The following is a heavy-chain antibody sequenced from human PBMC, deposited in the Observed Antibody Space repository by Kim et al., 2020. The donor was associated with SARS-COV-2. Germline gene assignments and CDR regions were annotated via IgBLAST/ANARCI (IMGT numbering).Heavy chain of an antibody. D-gene: IGHD2-2*01. V-gene: IGHV3-30*04. CDR1: GFTFSSYA. CDR3: ARDEYSSSWGYLPGDY. CDR2: ISYDGSNE. J-gene: IGHJ4*02. Sequence: GGSLRLSCAASGFTFSSYAMHWVRQAPGKGLEWVAVISYDGSNEYYADSVKGRFTISRDNSKNTLFLQMSSLRAEDTAVYYCARDEYSSSWGYLPGDYWGQGTLVTVSS.